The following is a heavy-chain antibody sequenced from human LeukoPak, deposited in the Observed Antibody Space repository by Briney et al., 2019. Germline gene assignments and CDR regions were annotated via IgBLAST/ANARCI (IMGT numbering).Heavy chain of an antibody. CDR1: GFTFDDYT. CDR3: AKDETIAAAGTCFQH. D-gene: IGHD6-13*01. CDR2: ISWDGGNT. V-gene: IGHV3-43*01. J-gene: IGHJ1*01. Sequence: PGGSLRLSCAASGFTFDDYTMHWVRQAPGKGLEWVSLISWDGGNTYYADSVKGRFTISRDNSKNSLYLQMTTLRTEDTALYYCAKDETIAAAGTCFQHWGQGTLVTASS.